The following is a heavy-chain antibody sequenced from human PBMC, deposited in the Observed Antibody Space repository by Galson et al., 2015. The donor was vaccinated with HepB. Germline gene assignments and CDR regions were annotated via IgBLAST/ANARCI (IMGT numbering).Heavy chain of an antibody. CDR1: GFTFTYYA. V-gene: IGHV3-23*01. Sequence: SLRLFCAASGFTFTYYALNWVRQAPGQGLVGVSGISGSGVSTFYADSVKGCFTISRDNSKNTLYLQMSSLSVEDTAVYYCAKEYSSSPTNHFDYWGQGSLVTVSS. CDR2: ISGSGVST. D-gene: IGHD6-13*01. CDR3: AKEYSSSPTNHFDY. J-gene: IGHJ4*02.